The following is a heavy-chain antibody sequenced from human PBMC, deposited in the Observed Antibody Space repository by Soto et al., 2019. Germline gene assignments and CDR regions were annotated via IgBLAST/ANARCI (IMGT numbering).Heavy chain of an antibody. CDR2: IKQDGGEK. J-gene: IGHJ4*02. CDR1: GFTFSSYW. V-gene: IGHV3-7*04. Sequence: EVQLVESGGGLVQPGGSLRLSCAASGFTFSSYWMSWVRQAPGKGLEWVANIKQDGGEKNYVDSVKGRFTISRDNAKKSLYLQMNSLRAEDPAVYYCGRDLRDWDSGSYSYEYWGQGTLVTVSS. CDR3: GRDLRDWDSGSYSYEY. D-gene: IGHD1-26*01.